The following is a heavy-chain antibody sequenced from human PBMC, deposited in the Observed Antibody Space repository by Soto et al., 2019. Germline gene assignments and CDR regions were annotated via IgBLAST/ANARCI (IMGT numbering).Heavy chain of an antibody. J-gene: IGHJ4*02. CDR3: ARSGHTFGGVV. V-gene: IGHV4-59*13. CDR1: GASMSDYY. CDR2: MNHGGRG. Sequence: LSLTCTVSGASMSDYYGGWIRQSPGKGLEHIGYMNHGGRGEYYPSLKSRVTISVDTSNNQISLKLSSVTAADTAIYYCARSGHTFGGVVWGQGILVTVSS. D-gene: IGHD3-16*01.